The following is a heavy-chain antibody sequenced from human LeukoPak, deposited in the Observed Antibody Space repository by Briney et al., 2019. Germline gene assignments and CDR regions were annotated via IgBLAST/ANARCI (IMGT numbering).Heavy chain of an antibody. V-gene: IGHV4-4*07. D-gene: IGHD2-2*01. CDR1: GGSISSYY. J-gene: IGHJ6*03. Sequence: SETLSLTCTVSGGSISSYYWSWIRQPAGKGLEWIGRFYTSGTTNYNPSLKSRVTMSGDTSKNQFSLKLSSVTAADTAVYYCARDLVPASSRSYYCYYMDVWGKGTTVTVSS. CDR3: ARDLVPASSRSYYCYYMDV. CDR2: FYTSGTT.